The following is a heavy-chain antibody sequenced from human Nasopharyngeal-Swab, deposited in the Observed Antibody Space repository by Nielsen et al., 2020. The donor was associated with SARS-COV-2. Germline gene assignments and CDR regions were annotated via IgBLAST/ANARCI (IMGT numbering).Heavy chain of an antibody. Sequence: GGSLRLSCAASEFTMSRHGMHWVRQAPGKGLEWVAYISSSSSTSYYADSVKGRFTISRDHPKNSLYLQMNSLRDEDTALYYCARDVAIVGATLENWGQGTLVTVSS. CDR1: EFTMSRHG. V-gene: IGHV3-48*02. CDR2: ISSSSSTS. D-gene: IGHD1-26*01. J-gene: IGHJ4*02. CDR3: ARDVAIVGATLEN.